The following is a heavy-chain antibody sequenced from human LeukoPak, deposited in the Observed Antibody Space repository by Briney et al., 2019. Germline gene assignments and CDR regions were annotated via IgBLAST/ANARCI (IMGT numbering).Heavy chain of an antibody. CDR3: ARGYNWGSPTRNFYYLDV. Sequence: PSETLSLTCTVSGGSISSYYWSWIRQPAGKGLEWIGRIYTSGSPNYNPSLKSRVTMSVDTSKNQFSLKLRSVTAADTAVYYCARGYNWGSPTRNFYYLDVWGKGTTVTVSS. V-gene: IGHV4-4*07. J-gene: IGHJ6*03. CDR2: IYTSGSP. CDR1: GGSISSYY. D-gene: IGHD7-27*01.